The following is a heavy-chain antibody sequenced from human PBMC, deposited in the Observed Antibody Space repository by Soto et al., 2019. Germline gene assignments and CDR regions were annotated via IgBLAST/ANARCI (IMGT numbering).Heavy chain of an antibody. D-gene: IGHD3-22*01. Sequence: PGGSLRLSCAASGFTFSSYWMHWVRQAPGKGLVWVSRVNGDGSSTTYADSVKGRFTISRDNAKNTLFLQMNSLRAEDTAVYYCARGGGTDYYYYDSSAYYSSWGQGTLVTVSS. CDR1: GFTFSSYW. CDR3: ARGGGTDYYYYDSSAYYSS. CDR2: VNGDGSST. V-gene: IGHV3-74*01. J-gene: IGHJ5*02.